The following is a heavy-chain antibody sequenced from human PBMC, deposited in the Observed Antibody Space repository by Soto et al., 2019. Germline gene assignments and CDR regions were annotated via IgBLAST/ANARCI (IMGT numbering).Heavy chain of an antibody. CDR3: ARDGVISYYYYGMDV. D-gene: IGHD3-16*02. CDR1: GGSISISNW. J-gene: IGHJ6*02. CDR2: IYHSGST. Sequence: PSETLSLTCAVSGGSISISNWWSWFRQPPGKGLEWIGEIYHSGSTNYNPSLKSRVTISVDKSKNQFSLKLSSVTAADTAVYYCARDGVISYYYYGMDVWGQGTTVTVSS. V-gene: IGHV4-4*02.